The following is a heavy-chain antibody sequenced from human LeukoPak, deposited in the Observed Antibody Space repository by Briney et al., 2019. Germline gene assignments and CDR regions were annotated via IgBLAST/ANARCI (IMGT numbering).Heavy chain of an antibody. CDR2: TYSGGST. CDR1: GFTVSSNY. CDR3: AREIWGSYRYTDY. J-gene: IGHJ4*02. D-gene: IGHD3-16*02. Sequence: PGGSLRLSCAASGFTVSSNYMSWVRQAPGKGLEWVSVTYSGGSTYYADSVKGRFTIFRHNSKNTLYLQMNSLRAEDTAVYYCAREIWGSYRYTDYWGQGTLVTVSS. V-gene: IGHV3-53*04.